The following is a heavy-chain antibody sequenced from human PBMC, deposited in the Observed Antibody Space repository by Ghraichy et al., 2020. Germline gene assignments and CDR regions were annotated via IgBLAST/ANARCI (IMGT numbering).Heavy chain of an antibody. J-gene: IGHJ5*02. CDR3: ARGLHYYGSGSYYNAHVKGRNWFDP. CDR2: INHSGST. V-gene: IGHV4-34*01. Sequence: SETLSLTCAVYGGSFSGYYWSWIRQPPGKGLEWIGEINHSGSTNYNPSLKSRVTISVDTSKNQFSLKLSSVTAADTAVYYCARGLHYYGSGSYYNAHVKGRNWFDPWGQGTLVTVSS. CDR1: GGSFSGYY. D-gene: IGHD3-10*01.